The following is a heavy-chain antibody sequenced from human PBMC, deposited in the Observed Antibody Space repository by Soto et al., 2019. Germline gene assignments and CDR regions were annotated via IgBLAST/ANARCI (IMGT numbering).Heavy chain of an antibody. J-gene: IGHJ4*02. CDR2: INPNSGAT. V-gene: IGHV1-2*04. Sequence: QVQLVQSGAEVRKPGASVRVSCKASGYTFTGHYIHWVRQAPGQGLEWMGWINPNSGATNYAQKFQAWVSMSRDTSIRAAYMELTSLRSDATAVYYCAREARHVVDSDFRAAYFTYFDQWGQGTLVTVSS. D-gene: IGHD3-3*01. CDR3: AREARHVVDSDFRAAYFTYFDQ. CDR1: GYTFTGHY.